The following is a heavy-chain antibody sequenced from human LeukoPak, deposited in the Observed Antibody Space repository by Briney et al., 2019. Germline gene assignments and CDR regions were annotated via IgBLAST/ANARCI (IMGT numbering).Heavy chain of an antibody. D-gene: IGHD2-2*02. V-gene: IGHV3-23*01. J-gene: IGHJ6*03. CDR2: ISGSAGAS. CDR3: AKDSCLRSSPSCYNSSENYHYYYMDV. CDR1: GFTFSDYA. Sequence: GGSLRLSCAASGFTFSDYAMNWVRQAPGKGLEWVSAISGSAGASYYADSVKGRFTISRDNSKNTLYLQMNSLRAEDTAVYYCAKDSCLRSSPSCYNSSENYHYYYMDVWGKGTTVTVSS.